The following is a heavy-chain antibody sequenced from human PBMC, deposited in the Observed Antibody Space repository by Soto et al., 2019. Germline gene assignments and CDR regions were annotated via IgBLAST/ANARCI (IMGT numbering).Heavy chain of an antibody. CDR2: IIPIIGKP. D-gene: IGHD3-10*01. Sequence: QVHLVQSGAEVKKPGSSVKVACKASGGTFNNHVFNWVRQAPGQGLEWMGGIIPIIGKPNHAQRFQGRVTIAADKSTRTFYLELRSLRSDDTAVDYCARDLEFRDVKISHLDFWGQVTLVTVST. CDR1: GGTFNNHV. V-gene: IGHV1-69*06. CDR3: ARDLEFRDVKISHLDF. J-gene: IGHJ4*02.